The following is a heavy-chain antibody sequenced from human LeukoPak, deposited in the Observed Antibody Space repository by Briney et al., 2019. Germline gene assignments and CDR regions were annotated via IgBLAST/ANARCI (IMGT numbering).Heavy chain of an antibody. Sequence: GASVKVSCKASGYTFTSYDINWVRQAPGQGLEWMGWMNANRGNTGYARKFQGRVTMTRDTSTSTAYMEVSSLRSEDTAVYYCARSGGYHPLDYWGQGTLVTVSS. CDR2: MNANRGNT. J-gene: IGHJ4*02. V-gene: IGHV1-8*01. CDR1: GYTFTSYD. D-gene: IGHD5-12*01. CDR3: ARSGGYHPLDY.